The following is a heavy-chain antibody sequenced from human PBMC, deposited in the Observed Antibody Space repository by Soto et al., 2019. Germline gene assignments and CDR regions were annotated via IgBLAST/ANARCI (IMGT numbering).Heavy chain of an antibody. CDR2: ISRSGDST. Sequence: EVQLLESGGGLVQPGGSLRLSCVASGFSFSTYAMTWARQTPGKGLEWVSAISRSGDSTYYTDSVKGRFTISRDNSKNTLFLQMNSLRADDTAVYYCAKDPRGGSRWFDPWGQGTLVTVSS. CDR3: AKDPRGGSRWFDP. CDR1: GFSFSTYA. V-gene: IGHV3-23*01. D-gene: IGHD3-10*01. J-gene: IGHJ5*02.